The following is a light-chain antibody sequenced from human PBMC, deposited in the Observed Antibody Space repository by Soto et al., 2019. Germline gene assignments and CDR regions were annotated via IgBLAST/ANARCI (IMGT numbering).Light chain of an antibody. CDR3: QHDNIYWGA. J-gene: IGKJ1*01. Sequence: LQMTQYRSTLSGSVGDRVTITCRASQTIRSWLDWYQQKPGQAPKLLIYKASTLKSGVPSRFSGSGSVTEFTLTISSLQPDDFATYYCQHDNIYWGACGQGTKVDIK. V-gene: IGKV1-5*03. CDR2: KAS. CDR1: QTIRSW.